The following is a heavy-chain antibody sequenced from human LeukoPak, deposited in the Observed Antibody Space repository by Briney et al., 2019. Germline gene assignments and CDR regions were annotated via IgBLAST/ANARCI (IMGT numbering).Heavy chain of an antibody. Sequence: SETLSLTCTVSGGSISSYYWSWIRQPPGKGLEWIGYIYYSGSTNYNPSLKSRVTISVDTSKNQFSLKLSSVTAADTAVYYCARESDSSGYCFDPWSQGTLVTVSS. D-gene: IGHD3-22*01. CDR3: ARESDSSGYCFDP. CDR2: IYYSGST. J-gene: IGHJ5*02. V-gene: IGHV4-59*01. CDR1: GGSISSYY.